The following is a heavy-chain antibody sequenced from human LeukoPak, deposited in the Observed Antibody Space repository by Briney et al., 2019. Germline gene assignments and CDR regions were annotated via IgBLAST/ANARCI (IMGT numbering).Heavy chain of an antibody. J-gene: IGHJ4*02. CDR1: GFTFTTNA. CDR3: AKGQELDDGVFDS. Sequence: GGSLGLSCSASGFTFTTNAMTWVRQAPGKGLEWVSTIRGNGDRTHYADSVTGRFTISRDNSKNTLYLQMNSLRGEDSAIYYCAKGQELDDGVFDSWGQGTLVTVSS. D-gene: IGHD1-1*01. CDR2: IRGNGDRT. V-gene: IGHV3-23*01.